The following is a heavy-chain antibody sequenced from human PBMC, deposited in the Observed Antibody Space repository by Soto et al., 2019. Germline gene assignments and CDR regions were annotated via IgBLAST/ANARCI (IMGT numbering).Heavy chain of an antibody. CDR1: GFTFSSHW. V-gene: IGHV3-74*01. CDR3: ARDMRAVPWYGGVSGAFDI. CDR2: TKTDGST. D-gene: IGHD3-10*01. Sequence: GGSLRLSCAASGFTFSSHWMHWVRQAPGQGLVWVSRTKTDGSTSYTDSVKGRFTISRDNAKNTLYLQMNSLRAEDTAVYYCARDMRAVPWYGGVSGAFDIWGQGTMVTVSS. J-gene: IGHJ3*02.